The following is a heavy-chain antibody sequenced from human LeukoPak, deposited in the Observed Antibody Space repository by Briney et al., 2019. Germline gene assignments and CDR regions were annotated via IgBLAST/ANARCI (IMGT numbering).Heavy chain of an antibody. Sequence: PSETLSLTCAVYGGSFSGYYWSWIRQPPGKGLEWIGYIYYSGSTNYNPSLKSRVTISVDTSKNQFSLKLSSVTAADTAVYYCARSDYYDSPDVWGQGTTVTVSS. D-gene: IGHD3-22*01. V-gene: IGHV4-59*01. CDR3: ARSDYYDSPDV. CDR2: IYYSGST. J-gene: IGHJ6*02. CDR1: GGSFSGYY.